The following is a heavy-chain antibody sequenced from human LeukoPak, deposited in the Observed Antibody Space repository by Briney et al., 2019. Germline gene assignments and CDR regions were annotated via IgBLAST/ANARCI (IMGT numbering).Heavy chain of an antibody. CDR3: ARRYCSSTSCYPHVDY. V-gene: IGHV3-7*01. D-gene: IGHD2-2*01. CDR2: IKQDGSEK. CDR1: GFTFSSYW. Sequence: GGSLRLSCAASGFTFSSYWMSWVRQAPGKGLEWVANIKQDGSEKYYVDSVKGRFTISRDNAKNSLYLQMNSLRAEDTAVCYCARRYCSSTSCYPHVDYWGQGTLVTVSS. J-gene: IGHJ4*02.